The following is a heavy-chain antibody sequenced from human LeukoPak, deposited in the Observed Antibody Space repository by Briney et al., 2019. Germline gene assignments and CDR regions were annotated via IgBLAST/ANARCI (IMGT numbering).Heavy chain of an antibody. D-gene: IGHD3-10*01. CDR3: ARGDLWFGELSTEYYYYGMDV. CDR1: GGSIRSYY. V-gene: IGHV4-59*08. Sequence: PSETLSLTCSVSGGSIRSYYWTWIRQSPGKGLECIGYIYYSGTTKYNPSLKSRVTISVDTSKNQFSLKLSSVTAADTAVYYCARGDLWFGELSTEYYYYGMDVWGQGTTVTVSS. CDR2: IYYSGTT. J-gene: IGHJ6*02.